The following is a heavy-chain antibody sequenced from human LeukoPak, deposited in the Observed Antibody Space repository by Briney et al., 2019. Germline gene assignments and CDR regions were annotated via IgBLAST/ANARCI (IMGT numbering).Heavy chain of an antibody. CDR1: GFTFSSYA. CDR2: ISGSGGST. D-gene: IGHD5-12*01. J-gene: IGHJ6*03. V-gene: IGHV3-23*01. CDR3: AKDTGGYNSYYYYYMDV. Sequence: GGSLRLSCAASGFTFSSYAMSWVRQAPGKGLEWVSAISGSGGSTYYADSVKGRFTISRDNSKNTLYLQMNSLRAEDTAVYYCAKDTGGYNSYYYYYMDVWGKGTTVTVSS.